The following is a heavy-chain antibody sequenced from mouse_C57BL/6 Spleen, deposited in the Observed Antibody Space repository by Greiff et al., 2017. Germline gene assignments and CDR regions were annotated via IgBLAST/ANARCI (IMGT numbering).Heavy chain of an antibody. CDR3: ARRYDGYYGYAMDY. V-gene: IGHV1-69*01. D-gene: IGHD2-3*01. CDR1: GYTFTSYW. J-gene: IGHJ4*01. Sequence: VQLQQPGAELVMPGASVKLSCKASGYTFTSYWMHWVKQRPGQGLEWIGEIDPSDSYTNYNQKFKGKSTLTVDKSSSTAYMQLSSLTSEDSAVYYCARRYDGYYGYAMDYWGQGTSVTVSS. CDR2: IDPSDSYT.